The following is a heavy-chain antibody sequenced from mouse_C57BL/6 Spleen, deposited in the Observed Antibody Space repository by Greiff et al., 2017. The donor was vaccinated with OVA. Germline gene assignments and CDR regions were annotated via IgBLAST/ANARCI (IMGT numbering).Heavy chain of an antibody. J-gene: IGHJ2*01. V-gene: IGHV1-76*01. D-gene: IGHD1-1*01. CDR1: GYTFTDYY. CDR2: IYPGSGNT. Sequence: QVQLKESGAELVRPGASVKLSCKASGYTFTDYYINWVKQRPGQGLEWIARIYPGSGNTYYNEKFKGKATLTAEKSSSTAYMQLSSLTSEDSAVYFCARDYGSNYFDYWGKGTTLTVSS. CDR3: ARDYGSNYFDY.